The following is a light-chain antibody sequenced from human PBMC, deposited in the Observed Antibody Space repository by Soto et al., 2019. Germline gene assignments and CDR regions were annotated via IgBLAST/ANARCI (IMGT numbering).Light chain of an antibody. Sequence: QAVVTQPPSASGSPGQSVTISCTGTSSDVGAYNYVSWYQQHAGKAPKLVIYEVTKRPSGVPDRFSGSKSANTASLTVSGLQAEDEADYYRSSFASSNTGVFGGGTKLTVL. V-gene: IGLV2-8*01. J-gene: IGLJ3*02. CDR3: SSFASSNTGV. CDR2: EVT. CDR1: SSDVGAYNY.